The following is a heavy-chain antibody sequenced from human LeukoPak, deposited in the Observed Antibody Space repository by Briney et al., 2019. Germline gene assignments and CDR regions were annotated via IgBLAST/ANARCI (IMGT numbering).Heavy chain of an antibody. CDR3: ARTTAYYDSSGWSHRSAFDI. Sequence: AETLSLTCSVYGGSFSGYYWSWIRQPPGKGLEWIGEINHSGNTYYYPSLKSRVTISLVTSKNQFSLKLTSVTAADTAVYYCARTTAYYDSSGWSHRSAFDIWGQGTMVTVSS. CDR1: GGSFSGYY. CDR2: INHSGNT. J-gene: IGHJ3*02. D-gene: IGHD3-22*01. V-gene: IGHV4-34*01.